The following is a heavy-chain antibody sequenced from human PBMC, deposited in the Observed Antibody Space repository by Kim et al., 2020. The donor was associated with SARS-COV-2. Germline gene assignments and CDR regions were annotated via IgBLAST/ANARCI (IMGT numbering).Heavy chain of an antibody. CDR1: GGTFSSYA. Sequence: SVKVSCKASGGTFSSYAISWVRQAPGQGLEWMGGIIPIFGTANYAQKFQGRVTITADESTSTAYMELSSLRSEDTAVYYCARDRAYCGGDCQLFDPWGQGTLVTVSS. D-gene: IGHD2-21*02. CDR2: IIPIFGTA. CDR3: ARDRAYCGGDCQLFDP. J-gene: IGHJ5*02. V-gene: IGHV1-69*13.